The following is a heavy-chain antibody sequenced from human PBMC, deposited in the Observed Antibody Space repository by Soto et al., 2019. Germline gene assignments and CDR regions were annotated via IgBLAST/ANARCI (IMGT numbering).Heavy chain of an antibody. V-gene: IGHV3-23*01. CDR3: AKVLRYFDWFLLDY. CDR2: ISGSGGST. Sequence: GGSLRLSCAASGFTFSSYAMSWVRQAPGKGLEWVSAISGSGGSTYYADSVKGRFTISRDNPKNTLYLQMNSLGAEDTAVYYCAKVLRYFDWFLLDYWAQGTLVTGSS. D-gene: IGHD3-9*01. CDR1: GFTFSSYA. J-gene: IGHJ4*02.